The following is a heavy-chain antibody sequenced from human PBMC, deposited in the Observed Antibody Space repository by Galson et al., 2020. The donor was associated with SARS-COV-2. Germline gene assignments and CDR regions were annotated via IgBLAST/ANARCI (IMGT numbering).Heavy chain of an antibody. Sequence: GESLKISCAASGFTFRSYTMSWVRQAPGKGLEWVSSILSNSYKYADSVKGRFTISRDNSKNTLYLQMNSLRAEDTAVYYCAKDSINGGMVTFAGDLVIDTFDIWGQGTRVTVSS. J-gene: IGHJ3*02. CDR1: GFTFRSYT. CDR3: AKDSINGGMVTFAGDLVIDTFDI. V-gene: IGHV3-23*01. D-gene: IGHD3-16*02. CDR2: ILSNSY.